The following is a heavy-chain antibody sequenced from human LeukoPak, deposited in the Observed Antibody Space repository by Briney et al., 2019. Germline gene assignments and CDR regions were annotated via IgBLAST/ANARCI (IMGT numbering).Heavy chain of an antibody. Sequence: GGSLRLSCAASGFTFSSYWMSWIRQAPGKGLEWVANIKQDGSDEYYVDSVKGRFTISRDNAKNSLSLQMNSLRAEDTAVYYCAREGAGTFDYWGQGTLVTVSS. D-gene: IGHD1-1*01. J-gene: IGHJ4*02. V-gene: IGHV3-7*04. CDR3: AREGAGTFDY. CDR2: IKQDGSDE. CDR1: GFTFSSYW.